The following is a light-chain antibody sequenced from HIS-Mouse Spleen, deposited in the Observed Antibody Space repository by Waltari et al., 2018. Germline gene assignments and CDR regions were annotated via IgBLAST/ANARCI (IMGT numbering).Light chain of an antibody. CDR2: DAS. V-gene: IGKV3-11*01. Sequence: EIVLTQSPATLSLSPGERATLPFRASQSVSSYLAWYQQKPGQAPRLLLYDASNRATGIPARFSGSGSGTDFTLTISSLEPEDFAVYYCQQRSNWPPRVTFGQGTRLEIK. CDR3: QQRSNWPPRVT. CDR1: QSVSSY. J-gene: IGKJ5*01.